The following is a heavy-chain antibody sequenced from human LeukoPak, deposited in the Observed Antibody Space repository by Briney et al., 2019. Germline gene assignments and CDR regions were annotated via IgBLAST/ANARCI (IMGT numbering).Heavy chain of an antibody. Sequence: ASVKVSCKASGYTFTSYDINWVRQATGQGLEWMGWMNPNSGNTGYAQKFQGRVTMTRNTSISTAYMEPSSLRSEDTAVYYCARGLLRGVVITYYYYYYMDVWGKGTTVTVSS. J-gene: IGHJ6*03. CDR2: MNPNSGNT. CDR1: GYTFTSYD. V-gene: IGHV1-8*01. D-gene: IGHD3-22*01. CDR3: ARGLLRGVVITYYYYYYMDV.